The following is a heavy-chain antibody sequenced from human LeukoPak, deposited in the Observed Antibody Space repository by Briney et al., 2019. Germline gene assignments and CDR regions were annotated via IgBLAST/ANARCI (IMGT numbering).Heavy chain of an antibody. CDR3: AREPIPQSWFDP. J-gene: IGHJ5*02. CDR2: ISSNGGST. V-gene: IGHV3-64*01. CDR1: GFTFSSYA. D-gene: IGHD2-21*01. Sequence: QPGGSLRLSCAASGFTFSSYAMHWVRQAPGKGLEYVSAISSNGGSTYYANSVKGRFTISRDNSKNTLYLQMGSLRAEDMAVYYCAREPIPQSWFDPWGQGTLVTVSS.